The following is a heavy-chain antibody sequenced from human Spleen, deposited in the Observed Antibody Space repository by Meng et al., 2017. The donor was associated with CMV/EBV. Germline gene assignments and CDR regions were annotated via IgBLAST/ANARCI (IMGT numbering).Heavy chain of an antibody. CDR2: IDYSGST. V-gene: IGHV4-61*01. Sequence: GSLRLSCSVSGGSVRSNTYYWSWLRQAPGKGLEWIAYIDYSGSTNYNPSLKSRVTISLDTSKNQFSLRLTYVTAADTAMYFCARDRKLNMVASGTPHWFDPWGQGTLVTVSS. CDR1: GGSVRSNTYY. J-gene: IGHJ5*02. CDR3: ARDRKLNMVASGTPHWFDP. D-gene: IGHD2-15*01.